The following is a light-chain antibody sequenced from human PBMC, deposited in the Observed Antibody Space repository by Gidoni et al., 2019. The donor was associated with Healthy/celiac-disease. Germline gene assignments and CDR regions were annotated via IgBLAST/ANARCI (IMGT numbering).Light chain of an antibody. CDR3: QQCYSTPRT. CDR2: AAS. CDR1: QSISSN. Sequence: IQTTPSPSSLSASVGDRVTITCRASQSISSNLDWYQQKPGKAPKLLIYAASSLQSGVPSRFSGSGSGTDFTLTISSLQPEDFAAYYCQQCYSTPRTFGQGTKVEIK. J-gene: IGKJ2*02. V-gene: IGKV1-39*01.